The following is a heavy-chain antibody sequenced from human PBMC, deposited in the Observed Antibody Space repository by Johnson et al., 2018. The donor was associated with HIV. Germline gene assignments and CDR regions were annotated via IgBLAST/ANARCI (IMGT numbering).Heavy chain of an antibody. Sequence: VQLVESGGGVARPGGSLRLSCAASGFTFDYHDMTWVRQVPGKGLEWVSGINWNGGNTGYADSVKGRFTISRDNAKKSLYLQMSSLRAEDTALYYCAKNKYSSGWYDAFDIWGQGTMVTVSS. D-gene: IGHD6-19*01. CDR1: GFTFDYHD. CDR3: AKNKYSSGWYDAFDI. CDR2: INWNGGNT. V-gene: IGHV3-20*04. J-gene: IGHJ3*02.